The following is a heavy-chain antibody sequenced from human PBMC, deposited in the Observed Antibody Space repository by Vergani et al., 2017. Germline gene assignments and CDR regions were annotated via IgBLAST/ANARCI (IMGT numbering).Heavy chain of an antibody. J-gene: IGHJ4*02. CDR2: IYYSGST. V-gene: IGHV4-39*01. CDR3: ARGTGYYFDY. Sequence: QVQLQESGPGLVKPPGTLSLTCAVSGDSISSSSHFWGWLRQTPGKGLEWIGSIYYSGSTYYNPSLKSRVSISVDTSKIQFSLKLSSVTAADSAVYYCARGTGYYFDYWGQGTLVTVSS. CDR1: GDSISSSSHF. D-gene: IGHD1-14*01.